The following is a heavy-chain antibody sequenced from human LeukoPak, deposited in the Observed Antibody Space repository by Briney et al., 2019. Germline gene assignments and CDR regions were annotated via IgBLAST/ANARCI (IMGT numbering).Heavy chain of an antibody. Sequence: VASVKVSCKASGGTFSSYAISWVRQAPGQGLEWMGGMIPIFGTANYAQKFQGRVTITTDESTSTAYMELSSLRSEDTAVYYCARGYDSSFQNWLDPWGQGTLVTVSS. J-gene: IGHJ5*02. V-gene: IGHV1-69*05. CDR3: ARGYDSSFQNWLDP. D-gene: IGHD6-6*01. CDR2: MIPIFGTA. CDR1: GGTFSSYA.